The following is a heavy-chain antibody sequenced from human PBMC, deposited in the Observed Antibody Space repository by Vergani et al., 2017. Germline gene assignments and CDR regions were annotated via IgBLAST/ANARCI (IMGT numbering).Heavy chain of an antibody. D-gene: IGHD4-23*01. CDR3: ASPLEPGGATLRCDAFDI. V-gene: IGHV1-24*01. CDR1: GYSLPELS. Sequence: QVQFEQSGAEVNKPGASVKVSCKVFGYSLPELSLQWVRQAPGKGLEWMGGFDPQNLEINYSQKFQGRVPMTQDSSTDTAYMQLSKLRSEDTGVYYCASPLEPGGATLRCDAFDIWGQGTMVIVSS. CDR2: FDPQNLEI. J-gene: IGHJ3*02.